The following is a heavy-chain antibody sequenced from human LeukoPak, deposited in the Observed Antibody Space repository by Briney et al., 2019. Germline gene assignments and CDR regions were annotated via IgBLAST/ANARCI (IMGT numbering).Heavy chain of an antibody. D-gene: IGHD3-22*01. CDR3: ARVSSGYYHFDY. V-gene: IGHV3-74*01. J-gene: IGHJ4*02. CDR1: GFTFSRNS. Sequence: GGSLRLSCAASGFTFSRNSMHWVRQAPGKGLVWASRINSDGSGTSYADSVKGRFTISRDNAKNTLYLQMNSLRAEDTAVYYCARVSSGYYHFDYWGQGTLVTVSS. CDR2: INSDGSGT.